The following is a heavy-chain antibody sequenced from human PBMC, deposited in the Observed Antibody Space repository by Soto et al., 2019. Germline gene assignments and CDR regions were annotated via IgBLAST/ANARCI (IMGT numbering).Heavy chain of an antibody. J-gene: IGHJ4*02. CDR1: GFTFSNAW. CDR2: IKSKTDGGTT. V-gene: IGHV3-15*07. Sequence: PGGSLRLSCAASGFTFSNAWMNWVRQAPGKGLEWVGRIKSKTDGGTTDYAAPVKGRFTISRDDSKNTLYLQMNSLKTEDTAVYYCTTAYDFWSGYVFDYWGQGTLVTVSS. CDR3: TTAYDFWSGYVFDY. D-gene: IGHD3-3*01.